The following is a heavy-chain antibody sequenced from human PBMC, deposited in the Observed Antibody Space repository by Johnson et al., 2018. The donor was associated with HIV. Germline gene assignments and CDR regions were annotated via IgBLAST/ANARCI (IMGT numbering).Heavy chain of an antibody. CDR1: GFTFDDYA. Sequence: EVQLVESGGGLVQPGRSLRLSCAASGFTFDDYAMHWVRQAPGKGLEWVSGISWNSGSIGYAASVKGRFTISRDNAKNSLYLQMNSLRAGDTAVHYCARDRIAARLWALDIWGQGTMVTAS. V-gene: IGHV3-9*01. CDR3: ARDRIAARLWALDI. J-gene: IGHJ3*02. D-gene: IGHD6-6*01. CDR2: ISWNSGSI.